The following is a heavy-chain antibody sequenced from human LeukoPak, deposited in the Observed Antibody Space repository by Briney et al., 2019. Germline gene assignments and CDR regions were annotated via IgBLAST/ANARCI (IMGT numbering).Heavy chain of an antibody. D-gene: IGHD3-3*01. V-gene: IGHV3-7*01. CDR2: IKQDGSEK. CDR1: GFTFSSYW. J-gene: IGHJ5*02. CDR3: ARVLDYDFWSGYSNWFDP. Sequence: PGGSLRLSCAVSGFTFSSYWMSWVRQAPGKGLEWVANIKQDGSEKYYVDSVKGRFTISRDNAKNSLYLQMNSLRAEDTAVYYCARVLDYDFWSGYSNWFDPWGQGTLVTVSS.